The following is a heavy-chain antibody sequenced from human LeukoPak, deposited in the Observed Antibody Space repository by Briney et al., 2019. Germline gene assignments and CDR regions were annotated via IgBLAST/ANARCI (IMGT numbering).Heavy chain of an antibody. V-gene: IGHV1-69*13. D-gene: IGHD3-3*01. Sequence: GASVKVSCKASGGTFISYAISWVRQAPGQGLEWMGGIIPIFGTANYAQKFQGRVTITADESTSTAYMELSSLRSEDTAVYYCAIGDRYYDFWSGYQDYGMDVWGQGTTVTVSS. CDR1: GGTFISYA. CDR2: IIPIFGTA. J-gene: IGHJ6*02. CDR3: AIGDRYYDFWSGYQDYGMDV.